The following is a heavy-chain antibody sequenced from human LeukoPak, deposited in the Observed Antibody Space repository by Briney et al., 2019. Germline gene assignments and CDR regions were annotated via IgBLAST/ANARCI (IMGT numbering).Heavy chain of an antibody. CDR2: IYNSGNT. CDR3: ARGRYDILTGYWVDF. CDR1: GGSISNYY. J-gene: IGHJ4*02. Sequence: SETLSLTCTVSGGSISNYYRSWVRQPPGKGLEWVGYIYNSGNTNYNPSLKSRITISVDTSKKQFSLKLSSVTAANTAVYYCARGRYDILTGYWVDFWGQGTLVTVSS. D-gene: IGHD3-9*01. V-gene: IGHV4-59*01.